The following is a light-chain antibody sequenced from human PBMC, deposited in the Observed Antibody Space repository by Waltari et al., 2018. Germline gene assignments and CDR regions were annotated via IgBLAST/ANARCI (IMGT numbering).Light chain of an antibody. CDR3: QVLDTSSDVVV. V-gene: IGLV3-21*02. Sequence: SYVLTQPPSVSVAPGQTARITCGGNNIGSKSVHWSQQKSGQAPVLVVYDDSDRPSGIPERFSGSNSGNTATLTISRVEAGDEADYYCQVLDTSSDVVVFGGGTKLTVL. CDR2: DDS. J-gene: IGLJ2*01. CDR1: NIGSKS.